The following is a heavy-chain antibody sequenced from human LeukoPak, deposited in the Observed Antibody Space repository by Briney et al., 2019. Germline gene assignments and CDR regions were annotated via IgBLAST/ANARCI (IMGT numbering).Heavy chain of an antibody. CDR3: AREDFYDSSGYYPYYYYYGMDV. Sequence: GASVKVSCKASGGTFSSYAISWVRQAPGQGLEWMGRIIPILGIANYAQKFQGRVTITADKSTSTAYMELSSLRSEDTAVYYCAREDFYDSSGYYPYYYYYGMDVWGQGTTVSVSS. J-gene: IGHJ6*02. CDR1: GGTFSSYA. CDR2: IIPILGIA. D-gene: IGHD3-22*01. V-gene: IGHV1-69*04.